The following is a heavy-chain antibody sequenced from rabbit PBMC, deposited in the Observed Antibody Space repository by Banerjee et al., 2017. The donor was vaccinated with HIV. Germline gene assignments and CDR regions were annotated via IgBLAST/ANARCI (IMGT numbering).Heavy chain of an antibody. Sequence: QEQLVESGGGLVQPEGSLTLTCKASGFTLSSYWMWWVRQAPGKGLEWIACIGAGGSGTTYYASWAKGRFTISKTSSTTVTLQMTSLTAADTATYFCARDPSGWNNAFNLWGQGTLVTVS. CDR2: IGAGGSGTT. CDR1: GFTLSSYW. CDR3: ARDPSGWNNAFNL. V-gene: IGHV1S45*01. J-gene: IGHJ4*01. D-gene: IGHD4-1*01.